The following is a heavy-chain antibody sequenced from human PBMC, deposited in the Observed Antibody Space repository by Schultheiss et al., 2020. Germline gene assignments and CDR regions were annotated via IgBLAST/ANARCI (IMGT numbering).Heavy chain of an antibody. CDR3: ARGDFWGGYPAY. Sequence: WGSLRLSCAASGFTFSSYAMRWVRQAPGKGLEWVLAISGSGGSTYYADSVKGRFTISRDNSKNTLYLQMNSLRDEDTAVYYCARGDFWGGYPAYWGQGTLVTVSS. CDR2: ISGSGGST. J-gene: IGHJ4*02. V-gene: IGHV3-23*01. CDR1: GFTFSSYA. D-gene: IGHD3-3*01.